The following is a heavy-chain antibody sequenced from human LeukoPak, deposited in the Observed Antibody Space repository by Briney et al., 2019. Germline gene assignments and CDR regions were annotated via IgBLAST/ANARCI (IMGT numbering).Heavy chain of an antibody. CDR2: IWYDGSDK. V-gene: IGHV3-33*01. J-gene: IGHJ6*02. D-gene: IGHD2-15*01. CDR3: ARVGCTGGSCLAYNYYAMDV. Sequence: GGSLRLSCAASGFTFNTYGMNWVRQAPGKGLEWVAIIWYDGSDKYYAESVKGRFTISRDNSKNTLYLQVNSLRVEDTAVYYCARVGCTGGSCLAYNYYAMDVWGQGTTVTVSS. CDR1: GFTFNTYG.